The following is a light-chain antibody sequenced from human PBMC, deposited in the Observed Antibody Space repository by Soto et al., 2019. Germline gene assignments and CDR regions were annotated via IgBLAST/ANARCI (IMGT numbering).Light chain of an antibody. V-gene: IGKV3-20*01. CDR1: QSVSSSY. J-gene: IGKJ1*01. Sequence: EIVLTQSPGTLSLSPGERATLSCRASQSVSSSYLAWYQQKPGQAPRLLIYGASSRATVNPDRFSGSGYGTDFTLTISRRWPEDFGVYYCQQYGTSAQTFGQRTKVEIK. CDR3: QQYGTSAQT. CDR2: GAS.